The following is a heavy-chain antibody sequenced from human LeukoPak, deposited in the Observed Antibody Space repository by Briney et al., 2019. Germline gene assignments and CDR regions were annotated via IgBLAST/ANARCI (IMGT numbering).Heavy chain of an antibody. CDR3: ARRSGWYYFDY. CDR1: GYSFTSYW. J-gene: IGHJ4*02. CDR2: IYPGDSDT. V-gene: IGHV5-51*01. Sequence: GESLKISCKGSGYSFTSYWIGWVRQMXXXXXXWMGIIYPGDSDTRYSPSFQGQVTISADKSISTAYLQWSSLKASDTAMYYCARRSGWYYFDYWGQGTLVTVSS. D-gene: IGHD6-19*01.